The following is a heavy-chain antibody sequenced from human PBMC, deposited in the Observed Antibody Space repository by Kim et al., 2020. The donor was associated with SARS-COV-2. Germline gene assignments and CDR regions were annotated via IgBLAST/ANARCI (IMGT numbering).Heavy chain of an antibody. V-gene: IGHV4-39*01. D-gene: IGHD6-13*01. J-gene: IGHJ5*02. Sequence: YTPALKSRVTMSVATSKNQFSLKRSAVTAADTAVYYCASPRGAAAGSFDAWGQGTLVTVSS. CDR3: ASPRGAAAGSFDA.